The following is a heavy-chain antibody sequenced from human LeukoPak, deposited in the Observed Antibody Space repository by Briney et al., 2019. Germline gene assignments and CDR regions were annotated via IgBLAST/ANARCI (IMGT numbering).Heavy chain of an antibody. J-gene: IGHJ4*02. Sequence: PSETLSLTCTVSGGSISSGDYYWSWIRQPPGKGLEWIGYIYYSGSTYYNPSLKSRVTISVDTSKNQFSLKLSSVTAADTAVYYCARWGISSFFDYWGQGTLVTVSS. CDR3: ARWGISSFFDY. CDR2: IYYSGST. V-gene: IGHV4-30-4*08. D-gene: IGHD3-16*01. CDR1: GGSISSGDYY.